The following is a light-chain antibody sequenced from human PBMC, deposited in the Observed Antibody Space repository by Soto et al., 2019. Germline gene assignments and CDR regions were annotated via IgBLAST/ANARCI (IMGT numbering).Light chain of an antibody. CDR2: GAS. CDR1: QSVSSK. Sequence: EIVMTQSPATLSLSPGQRATLSCRASQSVSSKLAWYQQRPGQAPRLLIDGASSRATGIPDRFSGSGSGTDFTLTISSLQPEDVATYYCQNYDNAPLTFGGGTKVDI. V-gene: IGKV3D-15*01. CDR3: QNYDNAPLT. J-gene: IGKJ4*01.